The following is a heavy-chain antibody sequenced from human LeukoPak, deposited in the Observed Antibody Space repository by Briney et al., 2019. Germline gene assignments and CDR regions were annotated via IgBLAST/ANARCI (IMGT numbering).Heavy chain of an antibody. CDR3: AAVPQWYYDSSGYRDY. CDR2: IVVGSGNT. Sequence: SVKVSCKASGFTFTSSAVQWVRQARGQRLEWIGWIVVGSGNTNYAQKFQERVTITRDMSTSTAYMELSSLRSEDTAVYYCAAVPQWYYDSSGYRDYWGQGTLVTVSS. J-gene: IGHJ4*02. V-gene: IGHV1-58*01. CDR1: GFTFTSSA. D-gene: IGHD3-22*01.